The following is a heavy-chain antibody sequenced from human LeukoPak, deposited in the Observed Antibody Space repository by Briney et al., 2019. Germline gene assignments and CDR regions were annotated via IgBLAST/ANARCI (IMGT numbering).Heavy chain of an antibody. D-gene: IGHD2-21*02. J-gene: IGHJ5*02. Sequence: SETLSLTCAVYGGSFNDYYWAWIRQPPGRGLEWLGETSHSGSSTYNASLKSRVVISVDTSKSHLSLSLISVTAADTAVYYCAGIRRSYGDFVLPLDPWGQGTLVTVSS. V-gene: IGHV4-34*01. CDR3: AGIRRSYGDFVLPLDP. CDR2: TSHSGSS. CDR1: GGSFNDYY.